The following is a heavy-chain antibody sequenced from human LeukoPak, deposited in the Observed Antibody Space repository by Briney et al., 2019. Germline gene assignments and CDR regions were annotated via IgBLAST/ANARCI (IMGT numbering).Heavy chain of an antibody. J-gene: IGHJ4*02. CDR2: INPNSGGT. V-gene: IGHV1-2*04. Sequence: GASVKVSCKTSGYTFTGHYMHWVRQAPGQGLEWMGWINPNSGGTNYAEKFQGWLTMTGDTSISTLYMEMSRLRSDDTAVYYCAREYSSSWFDYWGQGTLVTVSS. CDR3: AREYSSSWFDY. CDR1: GYTFTGHY. D-gene: IGHD6-13*01.